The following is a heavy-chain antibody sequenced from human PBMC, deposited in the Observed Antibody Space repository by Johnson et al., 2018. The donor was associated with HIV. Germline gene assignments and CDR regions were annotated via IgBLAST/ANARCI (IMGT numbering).Heavy chain of an antibody. D-gene: IGHD3-10*01. J-gene: IGHJ3*02. Sequence: VQLVESGGGLVQPGGSLRLSCAASGFTFSSYAMSWVRQAPGKGLEWVSAISGSGGSTYYADSVTGRFTISRDNSNNPLYLQMNSLRAEDTAVYYCARPSDYYGSGRVDAFDIWGQGTMVTVSS. CDR1: GFTFSSYA. V-gene: IGHV3-23*04. CDR2: ISGSGGST. CDR3: ARPSDYYGSGRVDAFDI.